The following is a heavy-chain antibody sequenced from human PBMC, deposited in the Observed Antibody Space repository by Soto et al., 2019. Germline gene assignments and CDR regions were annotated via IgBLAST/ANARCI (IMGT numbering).Heavy chain of an antibody. CDR2: IYKSTTT. V-gene: IGHV4-30-4*01. CDR1: GDSISTVDYF. J-gene: IGHJ5*01. CDR3: ARGRYCLTGRCFPNWFDS. D-gene: IGHD2-15*01. Sequence: SETLSLTCSVSGDSISTVDYFWAWIRQPPGQALEYIGYIYKSTTTYYNPSFESRVAISLDTSKSQFSLNVTSVTAADTAVYFCARGRYCLTGRCFPNWFDSWGQGTLVTVSS.